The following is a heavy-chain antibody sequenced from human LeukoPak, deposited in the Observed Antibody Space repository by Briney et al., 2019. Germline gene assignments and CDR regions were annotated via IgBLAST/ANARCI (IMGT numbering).Heavy chain of an antibody. D-gene: IGHD2-2*01. V-gene: IGHV7-4-1*04. J-gene: IGHJ5*02. Sequence: ASVKVSCKASGYTFTNYAMNWVRQVPGQGLEWMGWINTNTGNPTYAQGFTGRFVFSLDTSVSMAYLKISSLKAEDTAVYYCARLLVVVPGASIHWFDPWGQGTLVTVSS. CDR1: GYTFTNYA. CDR3: ARLLVVVPGASIHWFDP. CDR2: INTNTGNP.